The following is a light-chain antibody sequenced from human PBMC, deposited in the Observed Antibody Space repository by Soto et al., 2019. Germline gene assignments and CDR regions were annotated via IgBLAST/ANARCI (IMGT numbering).Light chain of an antibody. J-gene: IGKJ3*01. Sequence: DIQMTQSPPSLSASVGDRVTITCRASQGIRNYVAWYQQIPGKAPKLLIYAASTLQSGVPSRFSGSGSGTDFTLTINGLQPEDVATYSCQKYSSGPVFGPGTKVEI. CDR2: AAS. CDR3: QKYSSGPV. V-gene: IGKV1-27*01. CDR1: QGIRNY.